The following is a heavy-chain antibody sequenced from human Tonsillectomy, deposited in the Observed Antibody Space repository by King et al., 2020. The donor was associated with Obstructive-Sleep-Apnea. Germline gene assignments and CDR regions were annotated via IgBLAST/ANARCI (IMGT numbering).Heavy chain of an antibody. CDR1: GFTFSSYA. Sequence: VQLVESGGGLVQPGGSLRLSCAASGFTFSSYAMNWVRQAPGKGLEWVSVITTGGSTYYADSVKGRFTISRDNPKNTLYLQMNSLRAEDTAEYYCAKVSRDGGIVEVPTAKEYYYYYYDLDVWGQGTKVTVSS. D-gene: IGHD2-2*01. V-gene: IGHV3-23*04. CDR2: ITTGGST. CDR3: AKVSRDGGIVEVPTAKEYYYYYYDLDV. J-gene: IGHJ6*02.